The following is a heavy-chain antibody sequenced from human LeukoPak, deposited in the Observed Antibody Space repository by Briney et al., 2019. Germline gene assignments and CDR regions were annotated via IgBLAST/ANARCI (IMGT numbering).Heavy chain of an antibody. CDR1: GITLSNYG. D-gene: IGHD3-22*01. J-gene: IGHJ4*02. V-gene: IGHV3-23*01. CDR3: AKRGVVIRVILVGFHKEAYYFDS. Sequence: GGSLRLSCAVSGITLSNYGMSWVRQAPGRGLEWVAGISGSGGSTNYAGSVKGRFTISRDNPKNTLYPQMNNLRAEDTAVYFCAKRGVVIRVILVGFHKEAYYFDSWGQGALVTVSS. CDR2: ISGSGGST.